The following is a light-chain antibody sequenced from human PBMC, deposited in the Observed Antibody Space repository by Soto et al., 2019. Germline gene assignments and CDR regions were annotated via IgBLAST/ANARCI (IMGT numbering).Light chain of an antibody. J-gene: IGLJ3*02. CDR2: EDN. V-gene: IGLV2-23*01. CDR3: CSYAGSSTWV. Sequence: QSALTQPASVSGSPGKSITIPCTGTSRDVGSYNLVSWYQQHPGTAPKLMIYEDNKRASGVSNRFSGSTSGITASLTISVRQAEDEADYYCCSYAGSSTWVFGGGPKLTVL. CDR1: SRDVGSYNL.